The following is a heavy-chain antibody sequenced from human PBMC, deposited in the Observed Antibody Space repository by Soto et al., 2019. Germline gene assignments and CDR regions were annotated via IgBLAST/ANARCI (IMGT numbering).Heavy chain of an antibody. D-gene: IGHD2-15*01. Sequence: PSETLSLTCAVYGGSFSGYYWSWIRQPPGKGLEWIGEINHSGSTNYNPSLTSRVIISADTSKNQFSLKLSSVTAADTAVYYCARSLIVEVVGDTRSGYGYWGQGNLGIV. CDR2: INHSGST. CDR1: GGSFSGYY. V-gene: IGHV4-34*01. J-gene: IGHJ4*02. CDR3: ARSLIVEVVGDTRSGYGY.